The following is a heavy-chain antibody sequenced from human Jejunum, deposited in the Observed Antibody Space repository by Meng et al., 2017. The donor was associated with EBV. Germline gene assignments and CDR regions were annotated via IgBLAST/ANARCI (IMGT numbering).Heavy chain of an antibody. Sequence: QLRLQESGPGLVKPSRPLSLTCAVSGGSISTDNWWSWVRQPPGKGLEYIGEIHHSGSTKYNPSLKSRVTISVDKSNNHFSLKLSSVTAADTAVYYCARDRGVEDYWGQGTLVTVSS. J-gene: IGHJ4*02. CDR3: ARDRGVEDY. D-gene: IGHD5-24*01. V-gene: IGHV4-4*02. CDR1: GGSISTDNW. CDR2: IHHSGST.